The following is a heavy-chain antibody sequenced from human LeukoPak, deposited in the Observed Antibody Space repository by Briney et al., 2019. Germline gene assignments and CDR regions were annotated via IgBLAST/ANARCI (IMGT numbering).Heavy chain of an antibody. V-gene: IGHV3-48*03. Sequence: GGSLRLSCAHCGFTFCNYEMNCVRQGPGKGLEWVSYISNNGLTIYYADSVKGRFTISRDKAKNSLYLQMNSLRAEDTAVYYCARGHRLWVGEYWGQGTLVTVSS. CDR1: GFTFCNYE. J-gene: IGHJ4*02. CDR2: ISNNGLTI. D-gene: IGHD3-10*01. CDR3: ARGHRLWVGEY.